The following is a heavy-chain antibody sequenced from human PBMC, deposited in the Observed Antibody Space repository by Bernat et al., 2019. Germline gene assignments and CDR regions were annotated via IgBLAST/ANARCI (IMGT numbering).Heavy chain of an antibody. V-gene: IGHV3-48*01. CDR2: ISSSSSTV. CDR3: ARDLVVVVPAQASLRYYYYYGMDV. D-gene: IGHD2-2*01. J-gene: IGHJ6*02. CDR1: GFTFSSYS. Sequence: EVQLVESGGGLVQPGGSLRLSCAASGFTFSSYSMNWVRQAPGKGLEWVSYISSSSSTVYYAESVKGRFTISRDNAKNSLYLQMNSLRAEDTAVYYCARDLVVVVPAQASLRYYYYYGMDVWGQGTTVTVSS.